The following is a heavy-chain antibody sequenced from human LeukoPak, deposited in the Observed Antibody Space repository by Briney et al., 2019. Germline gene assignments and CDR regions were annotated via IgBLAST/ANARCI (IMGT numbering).Heavy chain of an antibody. CDR2: IYSGGST. CDR3: ARHQTYYDFWSGYYTGWFDP. CDR1: GVSISSTSYY. V-gene: IGHV4-39*01. D-gene: IGHD3-3*01. Sequence: SEILSLTCIVSGVSISSTSYYWGWIRQPPGKGLEWIGSIYSGGSTNYNPSLKSRVTISVDTSKNQFSLKLSSVTAADTAVYYCARHQTYYDFWSGYYTGWFDPWGQGTLVTVSS. J-gene: IGHJ5*02.